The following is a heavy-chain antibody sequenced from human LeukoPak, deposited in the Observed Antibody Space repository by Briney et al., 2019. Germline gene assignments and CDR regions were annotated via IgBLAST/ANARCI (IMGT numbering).Heavy chain of an antibody. CDR1: GGSISSGGNY. Sequence: SETLSLTCTVSGGSISSGGNYWTWIRQNPGKGLEWIGYIYYSGSTYYNPSLKSRVTISVDTSKNQFSLRLSSVTAADTAVYYCARSMIVVVTAPDAFDIWGQGTMVTVSS. CDR2: IYYSGST. CDR3: ARSMIVVVTAPDAFDI. D-gene: IGHD3-22*01. V-gene: IGHV4-30-4*08. J-gene: IGHJ3*02.